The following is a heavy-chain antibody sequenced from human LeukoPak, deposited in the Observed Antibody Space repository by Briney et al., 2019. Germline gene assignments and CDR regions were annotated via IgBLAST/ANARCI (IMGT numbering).Heavy chain of an antibody. CDR1: GYTFTGYY. Sequence: ASVKVSCKASGYTFTGYYLHWVRRAPGQGLEWMGWINPNSGGTNYAQKFQGRVTLTRDSSISTAYMEVSRLRSDDTALYYCARVGALSAMVYWGQGTLVTVSS. D-gene: IGHD2-2*01. CDR3: ARVGALSAMVY. J-gene: IGHJ4*02. CDR2: INPNSGGT. V-gene: IGHV1-2*02.